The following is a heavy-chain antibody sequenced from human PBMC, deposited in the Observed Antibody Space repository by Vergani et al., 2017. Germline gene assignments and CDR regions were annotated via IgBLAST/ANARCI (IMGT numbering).Heavy chain of an antibody. CDR3: ARDGGVVIIPCWFDP. V-gene: IGHV1-18*01. Sequence: QVQLVESGGGVVQPGRSLRLSCAASGFTFSSYGISWVRQAPGQGLEWMGWISAYNGNTNYAQKLQGRVTMTTDTSTSTAYMELRSLRSDDTAVYYCARDGGVVIIPCWFDPWGQGTLVTVSS. J-gene: IGHJ5*02. CDR1: GFTFSSYG. CDR2: ISAYNGNT. D-gene: IGHD3-3*01.